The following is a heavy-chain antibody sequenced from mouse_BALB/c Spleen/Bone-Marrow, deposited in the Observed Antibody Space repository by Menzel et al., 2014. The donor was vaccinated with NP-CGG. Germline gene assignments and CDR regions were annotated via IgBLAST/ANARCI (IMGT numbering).Heavy chain of an antibody. V-gene: IGHV1-80*01. J-gene: IGHJ2*01. D-gene: IGHD2-10*02. CDR2: IYPGDGAT. CDR1: GYPFSSYW. CDR3: AREYGDY. Sequence: QVQLQQSGAELVRPGSSVKISCKASGYPFSSYWMNWVKQRPGQGLEWIGQIYPGDGATNYNGKFKGNATLTADNSSSTACMQRIGLTSGDSAVYFCAREYGDYWGQGTTLTVSS.